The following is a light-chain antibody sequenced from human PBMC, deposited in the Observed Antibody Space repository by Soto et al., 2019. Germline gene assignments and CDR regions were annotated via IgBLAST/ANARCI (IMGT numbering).Light chain of an antibody. CDR3: QKDNSAPRT. CDR2: AAS. CDR1: QDISNY. V-gene: IGKV1-27*01. J-gene: IGKJ4*01. Sequence: DIQMTQSPSSLSASVGDRVTITCRASQDISNYLAWYQQKPGKVPKLLIYAASTLQSGVPSRFSGSGSGAEFNLPISSLQAEDCWTYYFQKDNSAPRTFGGGTKVEIK.